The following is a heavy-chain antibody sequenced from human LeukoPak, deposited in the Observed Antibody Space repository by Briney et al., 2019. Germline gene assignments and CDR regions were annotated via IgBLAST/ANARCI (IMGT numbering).Heavy chain of an antibody. Sequence: GASVKVSCKASGYTFTSCDINWVRQATGQGLEWMGWMNPNSGNTGYAQKFQGRVTMTRNTSISTAYMELSSLRSEDTAVYYCARGSHYYGSGYGMDVWGQGTTVTVSS. CDR1: GYTFTSCD. J-gene: IGHJ6*02. CDR2: MNPNSGNT. D-gene: IGHD3-10*01. CDR3: ARGSHYYGSGYGMDV. V-gene: IGHV1-8*01.